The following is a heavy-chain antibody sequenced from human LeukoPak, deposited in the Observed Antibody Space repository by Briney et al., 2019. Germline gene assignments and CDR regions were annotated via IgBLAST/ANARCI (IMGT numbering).Heavy chain of an antibody. D-gene: IGHD4-23*01. CDR3: AGASGGYGGPYYFDY. CDR2: ISSNGGST. CDR1: GLTFSSFA. J-gene: IGHJ4*02. Sequence: GGSLRLSCAASGLTFSSFAMHWVRQAPGKGLEYVSAISSNGGSTYYANSVKGRFTISRDNSKNTLYLQMGSLRAEDMAVYYCAGASGGYGGPYYFDYWGQGTLVTVSS. V-gene: IGHV3-64*01.